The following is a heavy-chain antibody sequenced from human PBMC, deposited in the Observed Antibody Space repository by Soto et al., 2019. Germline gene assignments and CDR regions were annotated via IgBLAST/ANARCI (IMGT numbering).Heavy chain of an antibody. CDR3: AKSVAGSFDC. V-gene: IGHV3-23*01. J-gene: IGHJ4*02. Sequence: HPGGSLRLSCAASGFTFSSYSMNWVRQAPGKGLEWVAVIGGSGRRTYYADSVKGRFTISRDNSKNTLFLLMNSLGAEDTAVYHCAKSVAGSFDCWGQGTLVTVSS. CDR2: IGGSGRRT. CDR1: GFTFSSYS. D-gene: IGHD2-15*01.